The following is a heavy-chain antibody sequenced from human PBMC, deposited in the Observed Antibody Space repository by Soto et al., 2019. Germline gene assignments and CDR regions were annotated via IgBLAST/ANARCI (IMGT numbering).Heavy chain of an antibody. J-gene: IGHJ4*02. CDR1: GGSISSDGYY. V-gene: IGHV4-31*03. CDR2: IYHSGNT. CDR3: ARGRTSSPTPGDY. D-gene: IGHD2-2*01. Sequence: QVQRQESGPGLVKPSQTLFLTCTVSGGSISSDGYYWSWIRQLPGKGLEGIGYIYHSGNTYYNPSLKSRVAISVDTSNIQFSLKLSSVTAADTAVYYCARGRTSSPTPGDYWGQGTLVTVSS.